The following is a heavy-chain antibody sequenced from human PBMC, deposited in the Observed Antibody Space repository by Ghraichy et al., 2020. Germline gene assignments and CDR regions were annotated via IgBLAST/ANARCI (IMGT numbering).Heavy chain of an antibody. J-gene: IGHJ2*01. Sequence: GGSLRLSCAASGFTFTSYTMSWVRQAPGKGLEWVSTISGSGCSTFYTDSLKGRFTISRDNSKNTLYLQMSSLRAEDTAVYYCAKGSSWSNWYFVRWSRGTLATVS. D-gene: IGHD6-13*01. CDR1: GFTFTSYT. CDR2: ISGSGCST. V-gene: IGHV3-23*01. CDR3: AKGSSWSNWYFVR.